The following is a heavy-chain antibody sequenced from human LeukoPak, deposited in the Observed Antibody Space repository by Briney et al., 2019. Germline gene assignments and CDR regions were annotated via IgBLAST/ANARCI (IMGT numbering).Heavy chain of an antibody. V-gene: IGHV3-7*01. D-gene: IGHD5-24*01. Sequence: PGGSLRLSCVASGFTFSTSWMNWVRQAPGKGLEWVAIIKEDGSETNYVDSVKGRFTISRDNARDSLFLQMNSLRAEDTAMYYCVTDRGWLQFVHWGQGTLVTVSS. CDR3: VTDRGWLQFVH. CDR2: IKEDGSET. J-gene: IGHJ4*02. CDR1: GFTFSTSW.